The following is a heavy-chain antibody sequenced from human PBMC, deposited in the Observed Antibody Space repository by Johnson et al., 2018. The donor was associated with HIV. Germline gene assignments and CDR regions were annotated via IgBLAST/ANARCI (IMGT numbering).Heavy chain of an antibody. Sequence: VQLVESGGGLVQPGGSLRLSCAASGFTLSSYWMSWVRQAPGKGLEWVANIKQDGSEKYYVDSVKGRFTISRDNSKNTLYLQMNSLRAEDTAVYYCARGHYDDYIWGSYRFRSYGGQGTMVTVSS. CDR1: GFTLSSYW. J-gene: IGHJ3*01. CDR2: IKQDGSEK. CDR3: ARGHYDDYIWGSYRFRSY. D-gene: IGHD3-16*02. V-gene: IGHV3-7*05.